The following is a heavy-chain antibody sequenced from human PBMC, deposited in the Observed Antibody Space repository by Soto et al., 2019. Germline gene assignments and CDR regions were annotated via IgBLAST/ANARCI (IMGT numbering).Heavy chain of an antibody. Sequence: EVQLVESGGDLVERGGSRRLSCAASGFTFNSYSMNWVRQAPGKGLEWFSYITSDTKTIKYADSVKGRFTISRDNAKNSVYLQMNSLRDEDTAVYYCARSVEGHFDYWGQGTVVTVSS. CDR2: ITSDTKTI. V-gene: IGHV3-48*02. CDR3: ARSVEGHFDY. D-gene: IGHD6-19*01. CDR1: GFTFNSYS. J-gene: IGHJ4*02.